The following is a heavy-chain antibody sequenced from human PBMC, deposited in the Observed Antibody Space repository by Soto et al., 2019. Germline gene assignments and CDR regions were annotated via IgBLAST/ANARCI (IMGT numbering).Heavy chain of an antibody. V-gene: IGHV1-18*01. J-gene: IGHJ6*02. D-gene: IGHD6-19*01. Sequence: GASVKVSCKASGYTFTSYGISWVRQAPGQGLEWMGWISAYNGNTNYAQKLKGRVTMTTDTSTSTAYMELRSLRSDDTAVYYCARDPPPLAVAGTPYYYYYGMDVWGQGTTVTVSS. CDR2: ISAYNGNT. CDR1: GYTFTSYG. CDR3: ARDPPPLAVAGTPYYYYYGMDV.